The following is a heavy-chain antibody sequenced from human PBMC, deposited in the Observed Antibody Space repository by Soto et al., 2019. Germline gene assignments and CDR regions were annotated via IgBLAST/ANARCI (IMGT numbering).Heavy chain of an antibody. CDR3: AKGGRCSGGSCYYYFFDY. CDR2: ISGSGGST. J-gene: IGHJ4*02. CDR1: GFTFSSYA. D-gene: IGHD2-15*01. V-gene: IGHV3-23*01. Sequence: GGSLRLSCAASGFTFSSYAMSWVRQAPGKGLEWVSAISGSGGSTYYADSVKGRFTISRDNSKNTLYLQMNSLRAEDTAVYYCAKGGRCSGGSCYYYFFDYWGQGTLVTVSS.